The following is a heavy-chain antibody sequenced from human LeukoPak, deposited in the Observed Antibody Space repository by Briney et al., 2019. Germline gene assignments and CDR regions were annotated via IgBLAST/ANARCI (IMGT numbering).Heavy chain of an antibody. CDR1: GFIFSSYW. CDR3: AKDMPGYSSSWRY. J-gene: IGHJ4*02. Sequence: GGSLRLSCAPSGFIFSSYWMSWVRQAPGKGLECVANIKHDGSEQYYVDSVKGRFTISRDSAKNSLYLQMNSLRTEDTALYYCAKDMPGYSSSWRYWGQGTLVTVSS. CDR2: IKHDGSEQ. D-gene: IGHD6-13*01. V-gene: IGHV3-7*05.